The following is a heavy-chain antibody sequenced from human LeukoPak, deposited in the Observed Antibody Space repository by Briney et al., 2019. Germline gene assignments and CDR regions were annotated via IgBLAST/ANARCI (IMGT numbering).Heavy chain of an antibody. CDR3: AKDDHGGSGWRDYFDY. D-gene: IGHD6-19*01. CDR1: GFTFSSFA. J-gene: IGHJ4*02. V-gene: IGHV3-23*01. Sequence: GGSLRLSCVASGFTFSSFAMSWVRQAPGKGLEWVSGISGSGGSTYYADSVKGRFTISRDNSKNTLYLQMNSLRAEDTAVYYCAKDDHGGSGWRDYFDYWGQGTLVTVSS. CDR2: ISGSGGST.